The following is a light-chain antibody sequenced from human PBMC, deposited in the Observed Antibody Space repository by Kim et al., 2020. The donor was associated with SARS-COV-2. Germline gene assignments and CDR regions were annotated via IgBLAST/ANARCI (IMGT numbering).Light chain of an antibody. Sequence: EIVMTQSPATLSVSPGERVTLSCRASQSVSRKLAWYQQKPGQAPRLLIYGVSTRATGIPARLSGSGSGTEFTLTISSLQSEDFAVYYCQQYNKWPLTFGGGTKVDIK. J-gene: IGKJ4*01. CDR1: QSVSRK. CDR3: QQYNKWPLT. V-gene: IGKV3-15*01. CDR2: GVS.